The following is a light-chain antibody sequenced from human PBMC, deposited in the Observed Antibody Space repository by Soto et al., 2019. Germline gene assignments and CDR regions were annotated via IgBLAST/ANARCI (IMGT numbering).Light chain of an antibody. J-gene: IGKJ1*01. CDR1: QSVSSN. Sequence: IGMTQSPSTLPVSQGERATLSCRASQSVSSNLAWYQQKPGQAPRLLIYGASTRATGIPARSSGSGSGAEFTPTISILSYDYFVVYCWQQNNYWPRTFGQGTKVDIK. V-gene: IGKV3-15*01. CDR2: GAS. CDR3: QQNNYWPRT.